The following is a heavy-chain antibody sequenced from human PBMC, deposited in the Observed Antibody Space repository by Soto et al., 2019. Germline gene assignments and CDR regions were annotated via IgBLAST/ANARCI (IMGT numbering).Heavy chain of an antibody. D-gene: IGHD4-17*01. Sequence: SETLSLTCAVYGGSFSGYYWSWIRQPPGKGLEWIGEINHSGSTNYNPSLKSRVTISVDTSKNQFSLKLSSVTAADTAVYYCARGLHRPATVTTRAVGLLDYWGQGTLVTVSS. CDR3: ARGLHRPATVTTRAVGLLDY. J-gene: IGHJ4*02. CDR1: GGSFSGYY. CDR2: INHSGST. V-gene: IGHV4-34*01.